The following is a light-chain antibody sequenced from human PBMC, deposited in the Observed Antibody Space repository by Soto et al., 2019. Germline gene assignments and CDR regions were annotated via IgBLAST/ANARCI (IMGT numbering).Light chain of an antibody. V-gene: IGKV3-11*01. J-gene: IGKJ5*01. CDR2: DAS. CDR1: QSVRTL. CDR3: QQRSDGHT. Sequence: TVLTQSPATLSLSPGERAIFSCRASQSVRTLLAWYQQKPGQAPKLLIYDASYRATGVPARFSGSGSETDFTLTISGLEPEDFATYYCQQRSDGHTFVQGTRLEIK.